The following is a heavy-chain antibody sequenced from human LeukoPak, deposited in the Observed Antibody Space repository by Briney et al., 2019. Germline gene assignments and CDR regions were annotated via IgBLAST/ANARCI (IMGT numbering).Heavy chain of an antibody. V-gene: IGHV3-30-3*01. Sequence: GGSLRLSCAASGFTFSSYAMHWVRQAPGKGLEWVAVISYDGSNKYYADSVKGRFTISRDNSKNTLYLQMNSLRAEDTAVYYCARVGTLYYVFGCVYLYYFDYWGREPLVTVSS. CDR1: GFTFSSYA. J-gene: IGHJ4*02. CDR2: ISYDGSNK. D-gene: IGHD3-3*01. CDR3: ARVGTLYYVFGCVYLYYFDY.